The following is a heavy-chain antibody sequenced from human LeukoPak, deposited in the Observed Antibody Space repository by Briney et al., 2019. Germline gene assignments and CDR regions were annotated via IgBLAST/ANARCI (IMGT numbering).Heavy chain of an antibody. V-gene: IGHV4-34*01. J-gene: IGHJ5*02. Sequence: SETLSLTCAVYGGSFSGYYWSWIRQPPGKGLEWIGEINHSGGTNYNPSLKSRVTISVDTSKNQFSLKLSSVTAADTAVYYCARGGGITIFGVVIVLTRWFDPWGQGTLVTVSS. CDR1: GGSFSGYY. D-gene: IGHD3-3*01. CDR3: ARGGGITIFGVVIVLTRWFDP. CDR2: INHSGGT.